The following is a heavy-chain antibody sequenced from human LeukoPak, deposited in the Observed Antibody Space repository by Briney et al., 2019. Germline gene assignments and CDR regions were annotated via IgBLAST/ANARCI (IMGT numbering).Heavy chain of an antibody. CDR1: GYTFINFA. CDR2: INAGNGNT. Sequence: ASVKVSCKASGYTFINFAINWGRQAPGQRPEWMGWINAGNGNTKYSQKFQGRLTITRDTSASTAYMELSSLTSEDTAVYYCARGPRAAADDYWGQGTQVIVSS. CDR3: ARGPRAAADDY. V-gene: IGHV1-3*01. D-gene: IGHD6-13*01. J-gene: IGHJ4*02.